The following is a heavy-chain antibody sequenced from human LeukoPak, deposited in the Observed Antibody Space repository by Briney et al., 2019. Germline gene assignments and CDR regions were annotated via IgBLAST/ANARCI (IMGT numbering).Heavy chain of an antibody. V-gene: IGHV4-59*01. CDR1: GGSISSYY. D-gene: IGHD3-22*01. CDR3: AGGNFYDSRGHPYHFHY. J-gene: IGHJ4*02. CDR2: IYYTEDT. Sequence: SETLSLTCTVSGGSISSYYWSWIRQPPGKGLEWIGYIYYTEDTNYNPSLKSRVTISVDTSKNQFSLNLTSVTAADTAVYYCAGGNFYDSRGHPYHFHYWGQGTLVTVPS.